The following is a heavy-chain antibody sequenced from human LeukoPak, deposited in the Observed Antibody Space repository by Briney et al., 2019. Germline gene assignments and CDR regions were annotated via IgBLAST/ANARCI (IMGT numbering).Heavy chain of an antibody. CDR2: IYRSGST. Sequence: PSETLSLTCTVSGGSISSSSYYWGWIRQPPGKGLEWIGSIYRSGSTYYNPSLKSRVTISVDTSKNQFSLKLSSVTAADTAVYYCARSDYYDSSGSDYWGQGTLVTVSS. D-gene: IGHD3-22*01. CDR1: GGSISSSSYY. CDR3: ARSDYYDSSGSDY. J-gene: IGHJ4*02. V-gene: IGHV4-39*07.